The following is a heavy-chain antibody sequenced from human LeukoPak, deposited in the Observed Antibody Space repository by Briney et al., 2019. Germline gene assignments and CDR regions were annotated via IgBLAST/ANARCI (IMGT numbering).Heavy chain of an antibody. CDR3: ARNRIAAAGTFWYFDL. CDR2: ISGSGGST. D-gene: IGHD6-13*01. V-gene: IGHV3-23*01. J-gene: IGHJ2*01. CDR1: GFTFSSCA. Sequence: PGRSLRLSCAASGFTFSSCAMHWVRQAPGKGLEWVSAISGSGGSTYYADSVKGRFTISRDNSKNTLYLQMNSLRAEDTAVYYCARNRIAAAGTFWYFDLWGRGTLVTVSS.